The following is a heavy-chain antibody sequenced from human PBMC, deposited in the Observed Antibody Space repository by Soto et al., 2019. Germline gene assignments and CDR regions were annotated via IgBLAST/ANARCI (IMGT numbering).Heavy chain of an antibody. CDR1: GYTLTEFS. D-gene: IGHD3-22*01. Sequence: ASVKFCCKVSGYTLTEFSMHWVRQAPGKGLEWMGGFDPEDGETIYAQKFQGRVTMTADTSTDTAYMVLSSRRAEATAMYNWATGGPVVVPAEAFDSWRQGTRVT. J-gene: IGHJ3*02. CDR3: ATGGPVVVPAEAFDS. CDR2: FDPEDGET. V-gene: IGHV1-24*01.